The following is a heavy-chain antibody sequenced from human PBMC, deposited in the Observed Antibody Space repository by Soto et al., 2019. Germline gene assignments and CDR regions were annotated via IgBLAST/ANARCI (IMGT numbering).Heavy chain of an antibody. CDR2: ISYGGSQK. J-gene: IGHJ3*02. Sequence: GGSLRLSCAASGFTFSSFAMHWVRQAPGKGLEWVAVISYGGSQKWYADSVKGRFTVSRDNSKKTLSLQMNSLRAEDTAVYYCARDTDGSSGYYWKYVYDIWGHGTMVTVSS. V-gene: IGHV3-30-3*01. CDR1: GFTFSSFA. D-gene: IGHD3-22*01. CDR3: ARDTDGSSGYYWKYVYDI.